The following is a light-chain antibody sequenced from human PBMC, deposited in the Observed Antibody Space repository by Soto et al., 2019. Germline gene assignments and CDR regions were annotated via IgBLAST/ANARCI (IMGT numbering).Light chain of an antibody. J-gene: IGKJ5*01. Sequence: IVLTQSPATVSLSPGERATLSCRASQNISIYLIWYQQKPGQAPRLLMYGTSSRATGIPDRFSGSGSGTDFTLTISRLEPEDFAVFYCQQYGSSITFGQGTRLEI. V-gene: IGKV3-20*01. CDR3: QQYGSSIT. CDR2: GTS. CDR1: QNISIY.